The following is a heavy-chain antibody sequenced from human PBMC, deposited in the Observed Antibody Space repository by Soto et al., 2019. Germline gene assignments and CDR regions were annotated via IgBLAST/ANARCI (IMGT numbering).Heavy chain of an antibody. J-gene: IGHJ6*02. Sequence: ASVKVSCKASGYTFTGYYMHWVRQAPGQGLEWMGWINPNSGGTNYAQKFQGWVTMTRDTSISTAYMELSRLRSDDTAVYYCAREVRSTGFSYYYYGMDVWGQGTTVTASS. CDR3: AREVRSTGFSYYYYGMDV. D-gene: IGHD3-9*01. V-gene: IGHV1-2*04. CDR1: GYTFTGYY. CDR2: INPNSGGT.